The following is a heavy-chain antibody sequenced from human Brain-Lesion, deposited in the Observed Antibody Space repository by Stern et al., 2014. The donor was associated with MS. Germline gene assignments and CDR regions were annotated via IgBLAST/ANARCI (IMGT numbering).Heavy chain of an antibody. J-gene: IGHJ4*02. CDR1: GYLFDDYW. CDR3: ARSPATPSGYDRFDY. CDR2: IFPRDSNT. D-gene: IGHD5-12*01. V-gene: IGHV5-51*04. Sequence: EVQLVESGAEVKKPGESLKISCEASGYLFDDYWIGWVRQMSGRGLELVAIIFPRDSNTRYSPSVQGGVPISPKKPTSPAYLQWSSLKASDTAMYYWARSPATPSGYDRFDYWGQGALVTVSS.